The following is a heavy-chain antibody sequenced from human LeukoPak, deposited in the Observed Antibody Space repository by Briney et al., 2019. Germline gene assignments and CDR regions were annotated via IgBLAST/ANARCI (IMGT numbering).Heavy chain of an antibody. D-gene: IGHD3-16*01. J-gene: IGHJ4*02. CDR3: ARGGLSWGFDY. CDR1: GGSISSYY. CDR2: IYYSWST. V-gene: IGHV4-59*01. Sequence: PSETLSLTCTVSGGSISSYYWSWIRQPPGKGLEWIGYIYYSWSTNYNPSLNSRGTISVDTSKNQFSLKLSSVTPADTAVYYCARGGLSWGFDYWGQGTLVTVSS.